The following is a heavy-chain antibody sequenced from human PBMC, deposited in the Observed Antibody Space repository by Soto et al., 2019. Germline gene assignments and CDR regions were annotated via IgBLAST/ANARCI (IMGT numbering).Heavy chain of an antibody. V-gene: IGHV4-34*01. CDR1: GGSFSGYY. J-gene: IGHJ3*02. Sequence: PSETLSLTCAVYGGSFSGYYWSWIRQPPGKGLEWIGEINHSGSTNYNPSLKSRVTISVDTSKNQFSLKLSSVTAADTAVYYCASGDSSSWYKRDDAFHIWGQGTMVTVSS. D-gene: IGHD6-13*01. CDR3: ASGDSSSWYKRDDAFHI. CDR2: INHSGST.